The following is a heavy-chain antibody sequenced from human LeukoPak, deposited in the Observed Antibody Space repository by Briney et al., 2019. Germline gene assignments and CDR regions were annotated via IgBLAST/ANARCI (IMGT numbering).Heavy chain of an antibody. D-gene: IGHD5-18*01. J-gene: IGHJ3*02. CDR1: GFTFSSYE. CDR3: ARSGGYSYAYRVFDI. Sequence: GGSLRLSCAASGFTFSSYEMNWVRQAPGKGLEWLSYISSGSSAIYYADSVKGRFTISRDNAKNSLYLQMNSLRADDTAVYYCARSGGYSYAYRVFDIWGQGTMVTVSS. V-gene: IGHV3-48*01. CDR2: ISSGSSAI.